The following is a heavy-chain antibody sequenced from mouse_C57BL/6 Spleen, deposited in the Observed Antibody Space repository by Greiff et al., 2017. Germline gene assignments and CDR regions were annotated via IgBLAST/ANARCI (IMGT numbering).Heavy chain of an antibody. D-gene: IGHD1-1*01. J-gene: IGHJ4*01. CDR3: ARPIITTVYAMDY. V-gene: IGHV1-7*01. CDR2: INPSSGYT. Sequence: QVQLQQSGAELAKPGASVKLSCKASGYTFTSYWMHWVKQRPGQGLEWIGYINPSSGYTKYNQKFKDKATLTADKSSSTAYMQLSSLTYEDSAVYYCARPIITTVYAMDYWGQGTSVTVSS. CDR1: GYTFTSYW.